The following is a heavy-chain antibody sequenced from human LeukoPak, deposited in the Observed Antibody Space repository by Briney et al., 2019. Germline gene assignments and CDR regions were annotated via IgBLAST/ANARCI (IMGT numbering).Heavy chain of an antibody. CDR3: AKDASPFDWLFTYSDY. J-gene: IGHJ4*02. CDR1: GFTFSSYG. Sequence: PGGSLRLSCAASGFTFSSYGMHWVRQAPGKGLEWVAVISYDGSNKYYADSVKGRFTISRDNSKNTLYLQMNSLRAEDTAVYYCAKDASPFDWLFTYSDYWGQGTLVTVSS. V-gene: IGHV3-30*18. CDR2: ISYDGSNK. D-gene: IGHD3-9*01.